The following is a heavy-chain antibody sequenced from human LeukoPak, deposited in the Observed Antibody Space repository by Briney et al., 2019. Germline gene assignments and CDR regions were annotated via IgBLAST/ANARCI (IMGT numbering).Heavy chain of an antibody. D-gene: IGHD3-3*01. CDR2: IYYSGST. J-gene: IGHJ6*03. Sequence: SETLPLTCTVSGGFISSHYWSWIRQPAAKGLEGIGDIYYSGSTNYHPSLKSRVTISVDTSKNQFSLKLSSVTAADTAVYYCARLAKDFWSGYFPAYYYYYMDVWGKGTTVTVSS. CDR1: GGFISSHY. CDR3: ARLAKDFWSGYFPAYYYYYMDV. V-gene: IGHV4-59*11.